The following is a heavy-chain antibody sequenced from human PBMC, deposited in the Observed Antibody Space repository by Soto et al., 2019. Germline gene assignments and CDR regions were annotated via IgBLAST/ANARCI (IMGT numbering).Heavy chain of an antibody. D-gene: IGHD6-13*01. CDR1: GYTFTSYD. CDR3: ARAGFSIIWYSWSHYYHDGLAV. J-gene: IGHJ6*02. Sequence: GASVKVSWKASGYTFTSYDINWVRQATGQGLEWMGWMNPNSGNTGYAQKFQGRVTMTRNTSISTAYMELSRLRSDDTAVYYCARAGFSIIWYSWSHYYHDGLAVWGQGTTVTGSS. V-gene: IGHV1-8*01. CDR2: MNPNSGNT.